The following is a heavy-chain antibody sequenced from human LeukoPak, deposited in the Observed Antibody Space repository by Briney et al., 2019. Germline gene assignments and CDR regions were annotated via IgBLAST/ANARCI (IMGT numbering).Heavy chain of an antibody. CDR1: GYTFTGYY. J-gene: IGHJ3*02. D-gene: IGHD3-10*01. CDR3: ARIGLLWFGELFGTDDAFDI. V-gene: IGHV1-2*02. Sequence: ASVKVSCKASGYTFTGYYMHWVRQAPGQGLEWMGWINPNSGGTNYAQKFQGRVTMTRDTSISTAYMELSRLRSDDTAVYYCARIGLLWFGELFGTDDAFDIWGQGTMVTVSS. CDR2: INPNSGGT.